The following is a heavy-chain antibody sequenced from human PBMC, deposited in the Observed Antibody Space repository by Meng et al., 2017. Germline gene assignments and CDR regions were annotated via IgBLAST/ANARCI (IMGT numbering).Heavy chain of an antibody. V-gene: IGHV4-31*01. CDR3: ARDRGAVAGTNFDY. CDR2: IYYSGST. Sequence: QLQWSGPGLVKPYQTLSPTCTVSGGSISSGGYYWSWIRQHPGKGLEWIGYIYYSGSTYYNPSLKSLVTISVDKSKNQFSLKLSSVTAADTAVYYCARDRGAVAGTNFDYWGQGTLVTVSS. J-gene: IGHJ4*02. CDR1: GGSISSGGYY. D-gene: IGHD6-19*01.